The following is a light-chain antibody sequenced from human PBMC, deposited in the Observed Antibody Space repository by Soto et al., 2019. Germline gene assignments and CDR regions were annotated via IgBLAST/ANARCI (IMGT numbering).Light chain of an antibody. J-gene: IGKJ5*01. CDR3: QQFNYWPPIT. CDR2: GSS. V-gene: IGKV3D-15*01. Sequence: EIVLTQSPGSLSVSPGERATLSCRAGQSVSSSYLAWYQQKPCQAPRLLIYGSSDRATGIPDRFSASGSGTEFTLTISSLQSEDFAVYYCQQFNYWPPITFGQGTRLEI. CDR1: QSVSSSY.